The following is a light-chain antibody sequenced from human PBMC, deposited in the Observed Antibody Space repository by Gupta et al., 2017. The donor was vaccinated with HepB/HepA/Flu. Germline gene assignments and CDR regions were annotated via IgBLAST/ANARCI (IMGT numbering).Light chain of an antibody. CDR2: GND. CDR1: SSHIRNDP. V-gene: IGLV1-44*01. CDR3: ATRADTRNGWV. Sequence: SVLTPRPSASGTPGQTGTISCSGSSSHIRNDPVNWYQHPPGVAPKLLIYGNDERPSGVPDRFSASKSGTSASLATSGLQSEDEAEYYCATRADTRNGWVFGGGTKLSVL. J-gene: IGLJ3*02.